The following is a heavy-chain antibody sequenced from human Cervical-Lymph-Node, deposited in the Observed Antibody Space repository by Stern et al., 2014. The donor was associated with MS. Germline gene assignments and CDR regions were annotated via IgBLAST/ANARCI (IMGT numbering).Heavy chain of an antibody. CDR1: GYTFTNNW. D-gene: IGHD2/OR15-2a*01. V-gene: IGHV5-51*03. CDR3: ARGGTLALDY. J-gene: IGHJ4*02. CDR2: IYPRDSDT. Sequence: QLVQSGAEVKKPGESLMISCKGSGYTFTNNWIVWVRQMPGKGLEWMGMIYPRDSDTRYSPSFQGQVTISADKSITTAYLQWSSLKASDTAMYYCARGGTLALDYWGQGTLATVSS.